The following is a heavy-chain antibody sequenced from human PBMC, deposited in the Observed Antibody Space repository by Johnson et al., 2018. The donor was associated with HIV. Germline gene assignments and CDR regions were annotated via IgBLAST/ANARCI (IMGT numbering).Heavy chain of an antibody. CDR2: IDTDGDT. CDR3: ARRSIQSDGFDI. CDR1: GFSLRTYD. Sequence: VQLVESGGGVVQPGGSLRLSCAASGFSLRTYDMHWVRQTTGRGLEWVSEIDTDGDTYYPGSVKGRFSTSRDNDRNSVHLHMNNLRADDTAVYYCARRSIQSDGFDIWGQGTMVTVSS. J-gene: IGHJ3*02. D-gene: IGHD4-11*01. V-gene: IGHV3-13*01.